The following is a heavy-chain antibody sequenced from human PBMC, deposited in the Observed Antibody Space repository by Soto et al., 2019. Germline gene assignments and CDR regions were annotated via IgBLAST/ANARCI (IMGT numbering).Heavy chain of an antibody. J-gene: IGHJ5*02. CDR2: INAGNGNT. Sequence: GASVKVSCKASGYTFTSYAMHWVRQAPGQRLEWMGWINAGNGNTKYSQKFQGRVTMTRDTSTSTVYMELSSLRSEDTAVYYCAGEYYGSGSRGFWFDPWGQGTLVTVSS. D-gene: IGHD3-10*01. CDR1: GYTFTSYA. V-gene: IGHV1-3*01. CDR3: AGEYYGSGSRGFWFDP.